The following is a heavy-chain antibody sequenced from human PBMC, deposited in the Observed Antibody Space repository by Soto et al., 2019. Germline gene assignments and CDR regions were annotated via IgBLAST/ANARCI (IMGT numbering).Heavy chain of an antibody. CDR2: INPSGGST. Sequence: ASVKVSCKASGYTFTSYYMHWVRQAPGQGLEWMGIINPSGGSTSYAQKFQGRVTMTRDTSTSTVYMELSSLRSEDTAVYDCARDLPPLESYTLGCYGMDVWGQGTTVIVSS. V-gene: IGHV1-46*01. CDR3: ARDLPPLESYTLGCYGMDV. D-gene: IGHD1-26*01. J-gene: IGHJ6*01. CDR1: GYTFTSYY.